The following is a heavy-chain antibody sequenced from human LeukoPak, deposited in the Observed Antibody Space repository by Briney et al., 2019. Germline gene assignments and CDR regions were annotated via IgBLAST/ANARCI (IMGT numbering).Heavy chain of an antibody. CDR2: INSDGSEG. D-gene: IGHD6-6*01. Sequence: GSLRLSCAISGFTFSGFWMSWSRQAPGKGLEWVASINSDGSEGYYADVVKGRFTISRDNAKNSLYLQINSLRAEDTAVYYCARSSYSSPSSVWGQGTMVTVSS. J-gene: IGHJ3*01. V-gene: IGHV3-7*03. CDR3: ARSSYSSPSSV. CDR1: GFTFSGFW.